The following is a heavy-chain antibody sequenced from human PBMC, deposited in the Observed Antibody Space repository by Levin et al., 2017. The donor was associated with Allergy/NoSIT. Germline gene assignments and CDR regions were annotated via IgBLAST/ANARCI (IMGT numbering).Heavy chain of an antibody. CDR2: ISGSGGGT. J-gene: IGHJ4*02. CDR1: GFTFSTYA. V-gene: IGHV3-23*01. CDR3: AKDLLPVAATFDY. D-gene: IGHD6-19*01. Sequence: GGSLRLSCAASGFTFSTYAINWVRQAPGKGLEWISTISGSGGGTYYADSVKGRFTISRDNSQNTLYLQMNSLRAEDTALYYCAKDLLPVAATFDYWGQGTLVTVSS.